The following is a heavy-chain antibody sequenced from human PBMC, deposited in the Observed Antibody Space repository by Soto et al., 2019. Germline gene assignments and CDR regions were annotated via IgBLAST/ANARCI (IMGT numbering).Heavy chain of an antibody. CDR3: AREMVRGVGSDY. V-gene: IGHV4-30-2*01. CDR2: IYHSGST. Sequence: PSETLSLTCAVSGGSISSGGYSWSWIRQPPGKGLEWIGYIYHSGSTYYNPSLKSRVTISVDRSKNQFSLKLSSVTAADTAVFYCAREMVRGVGSDYWGQGTLVTVSS. J-gene: IGHJ4*02. D-gene: IGHD3-10*01. CDR1: GGSISSGGYS.